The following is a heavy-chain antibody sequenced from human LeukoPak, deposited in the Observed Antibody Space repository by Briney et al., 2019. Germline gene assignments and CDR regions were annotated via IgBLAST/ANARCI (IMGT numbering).Heavy chain of an antibody. V-gene: IGHV4-34*01. CDR1: GGSFSGYY. D-gene: IGHD4-11*01. Sequence: SETLSLTCGVYGGSFSGYYWTWIRQPPGKGLEWIGEINHSGSTNYIPSLKSRVTMSLDTSKNQFSLKLTSVTAADTAVYWCATQSEILHHFEYWGQGIVVTISS. CDR2: INHSGST. J-gene: IGHJ4*02. CDR3: ATQSEILHHFEY.